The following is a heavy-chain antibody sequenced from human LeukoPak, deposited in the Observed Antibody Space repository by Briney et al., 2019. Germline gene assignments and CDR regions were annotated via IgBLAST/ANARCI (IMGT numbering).Heavy chain of an antibody. J-gene: IGHJ4*02. CDR1: GFTFSSYG. CDR3: ARDSGNTALDY. CDR2: ISYDGTNK. V-gene: IGHV3-30*03. Sequence: GGSLRLSCAASGFTFSSYGIHWVRQAPVKGLEWVAVISYDGTNKYYADSLKGRFTISRDNSKNTLYLQMNSLRAEDTAVYYCARDSGNTALDYWGQGNLVTVSS. D-gene: IGHD1-26*01.